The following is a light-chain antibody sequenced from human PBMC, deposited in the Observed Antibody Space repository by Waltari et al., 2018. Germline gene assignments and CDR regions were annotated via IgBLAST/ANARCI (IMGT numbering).Light chain of an antibody. CDR3: CSYASFSTMI. CDR1: RRDVGSFHL. J-gene: IGLJ2*01. V-gene: IGLV2-23*02. CDR2: EVT. Sequence: QSALTQPASVSGSPGMSITISCTGTRRDVGSFHLVSWYQQHPGKAPQLIIFEVTKRPSGVSDRFSGSKSDNTAFLTISGLQAEDEADYFCCSYASFSTMIFGGGTKVTVL.